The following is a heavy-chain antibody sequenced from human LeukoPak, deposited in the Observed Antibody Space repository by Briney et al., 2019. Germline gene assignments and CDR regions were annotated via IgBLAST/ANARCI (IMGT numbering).Heavy chain of an antibody. CDR2: IYYSGST. CDR3: ARVVGIAARPGNNRFDP. D-gene: IGHD6-6*01. V-gene: IGHV4-59*01. CDR1: GGSISSYY. J-gene: IGHJ5*02. Sequence: PSETLSLTCTVSGGSISSYYWSWIRQPPGKGLEWIGYIYYSGSTNYNPSLKSRVTISVDTSKNQFSLKLSSVTAADTAVYYCARVVGIAARPGNNRFDPWGQGTLVTVSS.